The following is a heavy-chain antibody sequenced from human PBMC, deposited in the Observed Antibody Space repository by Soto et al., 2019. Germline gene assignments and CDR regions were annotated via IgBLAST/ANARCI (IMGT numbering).Heavy chain of an antibody. V-gene: IGHV3-48*02. Sequence: GGSLLLSCAASGFRFSDYGMNWVRQAPGKGLEWVSYVSRTTGIVYYGDSVKGRFTMSRDNDKNSLYLQINSLRNEDTAKYYCVRDGYCTYDLGNTHFFDFWGQGTQVTVSS. CDR2: VSRTTGIV. CDR3: VRDGYCTYDLGNTHFFDF. CDR1: GFRFSDYG. D-gene: IGHD2-8*01. J-gene: IGHJ4*02.